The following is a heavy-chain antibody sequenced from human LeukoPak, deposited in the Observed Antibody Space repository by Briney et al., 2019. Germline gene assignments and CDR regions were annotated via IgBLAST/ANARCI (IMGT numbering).Heavy chain of an antibody. CDR2: IKHDGSEK. D-gene: IGHD2-15*01. CDR3: ARDGMVAYAAGYFDY. Sequence: GGSLRLSCAASGFTFSSYWMSWVRQAPGKGLEWVANIKHDGSEKYYVDSVKGRFTISRDNAKNSLYLQMNSLRAEDTAVYYCARDGMVAYAAGYFDYWGQGTLVTVSS. CDR1: GFTFSSYW. J-gene: IGHJ4*02. V-gene: IGHV3-7*03.